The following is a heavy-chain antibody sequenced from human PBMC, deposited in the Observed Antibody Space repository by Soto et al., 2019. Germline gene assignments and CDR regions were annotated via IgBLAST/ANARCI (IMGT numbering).Heavy chain of an antibody. CDR2: IKHSGST. J-gene: IGHJ6*02. D-gene: IGHD3-3*01. CDR1: CGSFSGYY. CDR3: ARGHYDFLSGYRTSFYYYGMDV. Sequence: SETLSLTCAVHCGSFSGYYWSWIRQPPGKGLEWIGEIKHSGSTNYNPSRKSRVTISVDTSKNQVSLKLSSVTAADTAVYYCARGHYDFLSGYRTSFYYYGMDVWGQGTTVTVSS. V-gene: IGHV4-34*01.